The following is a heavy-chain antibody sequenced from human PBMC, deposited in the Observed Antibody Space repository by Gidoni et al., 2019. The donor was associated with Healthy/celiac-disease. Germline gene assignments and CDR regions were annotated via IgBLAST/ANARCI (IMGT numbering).Heavy chain of an antibody. Sequence: EVQLVESGGGLVQPGGSLRLSCAASGFTFSSYWMSWVRQAPGKGLEWVANIKQDGSEKYYVDSVKGRFTISRDNAKNSLYLQMNSLRAEDTAVYYCARPRITMVRGVRVVYYFDYWGQGTLVTVSS. V-gene: IGHV3-7*03. CDR1: GFTFSSYW. CDR2: IKQDGSEK. D-gene: IGHD3-10*01. J-gene: IGHJ4*02. CDR3: ARPRITMVRGVRVVYYFDY.